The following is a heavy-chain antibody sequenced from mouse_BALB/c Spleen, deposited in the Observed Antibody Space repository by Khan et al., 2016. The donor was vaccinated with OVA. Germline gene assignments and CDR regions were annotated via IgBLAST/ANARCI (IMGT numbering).Heavy chain of an antibody. D-gene: IGHD2-1*01. V-gene: IGHV1-87*01. CDR2: FYPGDGDT. CDR1: GYTFIRYW. Sequence: QVQLQQSGAELARPGASVKLSCKASGYTFIRYWMLWVKQRPGQGLAWIGAFYPGDGDTIYTQKFKGKATLTADKSSSTASMQLSRLTSEASAVYYRASHYGNYFDYWGQGTTLTVSS. CDR3: ASHYGNYFDY. J-gene: IGHJ2*01.